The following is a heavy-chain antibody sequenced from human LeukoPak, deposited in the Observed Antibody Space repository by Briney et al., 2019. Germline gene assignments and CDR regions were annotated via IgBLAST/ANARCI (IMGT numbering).Heavy chain of an antibody. CDR3: ARRRWGYHYYFDY. Sequence: SETLSLTCTVSGGSISNNNYYWGWIRQPPGKGLEWIGSIYYSGSTYYNPSLKSRITISVGTSKNQFSLKLSSVTAADTAVYYCARRRWGYHYYFDYWGQGTLVTVSS. V-gene: IGHV4-39*01. D-gene: IGHD2-21*01. CDR1: GGSISNNNYY. CDR2: IYYSGST. J-gene: IGHJ4*02.